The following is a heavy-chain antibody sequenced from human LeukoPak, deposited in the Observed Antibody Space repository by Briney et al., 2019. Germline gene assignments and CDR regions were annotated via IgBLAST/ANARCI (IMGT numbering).Heavy chain of an antibody. CDR1: VFTFNSYA. D-gene: IGHD2-2*01. CDR2: ISGNGGST. Sequence: GGCLRLSRAASVFTFNSYAMTGVRRPPGKGLEWGLSISGNGGSTYYTDSVKGRFTISRDNSKNTLYLQMNSLRAEDTAAYYCAKDLRVIVVTYYMDVWGKGTTVTVSS. CDR3: AKDLRVIVVTYYMDV. V-gene: IGHV3-23*01. J-gene: IGHJ6*03.